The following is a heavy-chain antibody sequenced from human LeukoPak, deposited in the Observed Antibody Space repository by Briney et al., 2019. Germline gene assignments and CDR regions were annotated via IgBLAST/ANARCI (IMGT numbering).Heavy chain of an antibody. V-gene: IGHV4-30-4*08. CDR3: ARGGGSYLYAFDI. Sequence: SETLSLTRTVSGGSISSGDYYWSWIRQPPGKGLEWIGYIYYSGSTYYNPSLKSRVTISVDTSKNQFSLKLSSVTAADTAVYYCARGGGSYLYAFDIWGQGTMVTVSS. CDR1: GGSISSGDYY. J-gene: IGHJ3*02. D-gene: IGHD1-26*01. CDR2: IYYSGST.